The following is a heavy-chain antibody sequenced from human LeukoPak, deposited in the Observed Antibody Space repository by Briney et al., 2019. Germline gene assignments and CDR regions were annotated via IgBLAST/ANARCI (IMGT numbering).Heavy chain of an antibody. Sequence: ASVKVSCKTSGYTFSDYYIHWIRQAPGQGLEWVGWINPNSGDTDYAQKFQGRVTVTRDTSISTAYMELGRLRSDDTAVYYCARDGLYYYDSSGYYGRAFDYWGQGTLVTVSS. V-gene: IGHV1-2*02. J-gene: IGHJ4*02. D-gene: IGHD3-22*01. CDR1: GYTFSDYY. CDR3: ARDGLYYYDSSGYYGRAFDY. CDR2: INPNSGDT.